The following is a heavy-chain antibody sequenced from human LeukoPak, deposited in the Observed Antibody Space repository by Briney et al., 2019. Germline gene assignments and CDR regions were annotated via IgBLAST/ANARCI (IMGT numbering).Heavy chain of an antibody. CDR1: GFSFSSYW. CDR2: INSDGSST. D-gene: IGHD5-18*01. J-gene: IGHJ4*02. CDR3: ARGDVDTAMAFDY. Sequence: GGSLRLSCAASGFSFSSYWMHWVRQAPGKGLVGVSRINSDGSSTSYADSVEGRFTISRDNAKNTLYLQMNSLRAEDTAVYYCARGDVDTAMAFDYWGQGTLVTVSS. V-gene: IGHV3-74*01.